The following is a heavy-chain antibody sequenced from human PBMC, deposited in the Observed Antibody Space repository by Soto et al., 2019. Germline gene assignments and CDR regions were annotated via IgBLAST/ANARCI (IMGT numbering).Heavy chain of an antibody. CDR3: ARIPQWRHYYFDY. V-gene: IGHV3-23*01. CDR1: GFTFSSYA. D-gene: IGHD6-19*01. CDR2: ISGSGGST. J-gene: IGHJ4*02. Sequence: PGGSLRLSCAASGFTFSSYAMSWVRQAPGKGLEWVSAISGSGGSTYYADSVKTRLTISKDTSKNQVVLTMTNMDPVDTATYYCARIPQWRHYYFDYWGQGTLVTVSS.